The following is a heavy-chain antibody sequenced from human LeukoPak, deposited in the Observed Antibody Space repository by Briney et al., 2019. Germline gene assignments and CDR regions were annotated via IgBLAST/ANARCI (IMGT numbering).Heavy chain of an antibody. Sequence: PGGSLRLSCAASGFTFDDYAMHWVRQAPGKGLEWVSGISWNSGSIGYADSVKGRFTISRDNAKNSLYLQMNSLRAEDTALYYCAKDDGSSWTHIDYWGQGTLVTVSS. CDR1: GFTFDDYA. CDR2: ISWNSGSI. V-gene: IGHV3-9*01. J-gene: IGHJ4*02. CDR3: AKDDGSSWTHIDY. D-gene: IGHD6-13*01.